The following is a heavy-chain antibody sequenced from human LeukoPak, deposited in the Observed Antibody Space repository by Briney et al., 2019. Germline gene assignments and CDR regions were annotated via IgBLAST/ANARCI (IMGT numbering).Heavy chain of an antibody. V-gene: IGHV4-34*01. CDR3: AAGITAAGIRSAFDI. Sequence: SETLSLTCAVYGGSFSGYYWSWIRQPPGKGLEWIGEINHSGSTNYNPSLKSRVTISVDTSKNQFSLKLSSVTAADTAVYYCAAGITAAGIRSAFDIWGQGTMVTVSS. D-gene: IGHD6-13*01. CDR1: GGSFSGYY. J-gene: IGHJ3*02. CDR2: INHSGST.